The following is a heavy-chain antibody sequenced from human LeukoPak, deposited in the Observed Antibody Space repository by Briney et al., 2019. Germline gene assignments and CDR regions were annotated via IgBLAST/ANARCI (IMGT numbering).Heavy chain of an antibody. CDR3: ARARRYSYGVWFDP. CDR1: GYTFTGYY. Sequence: GASVKVSCKASGYTFTGYYMHWVRQAPGQGLEWMGWINPNSGGTNYAQKFQGRVTMTRDTSISTAYMELSRLRSDDTAVYYCARARRYSYGVWFDPWGQGTLVTVSS. D-gene: IGHD5-18*01. CDR2: INPNSGGT. V-gene: IGHV1-2*02. J-gene: IGHJ5*02.